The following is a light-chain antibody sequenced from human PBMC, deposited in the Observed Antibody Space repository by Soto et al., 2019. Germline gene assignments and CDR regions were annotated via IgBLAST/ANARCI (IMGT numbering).Light chain of an antibody. CDR2: GNS. CDR3: QSYDSSLSGSV. J-gene: IGLJ3*02. CDR1: SSNIGAGYN. Sequence: QSVLTQPPSVSGAAGQRVTISCTGGSSNIGAGYNVHWYQQLPGTAPKLLIYGNSNRPSGVPDRFSGSKSGTSASLAITGLQAEDEADYYCQSYDSSLSGSVFGGGTKLTV. V-gene: IGLV1-40*01.